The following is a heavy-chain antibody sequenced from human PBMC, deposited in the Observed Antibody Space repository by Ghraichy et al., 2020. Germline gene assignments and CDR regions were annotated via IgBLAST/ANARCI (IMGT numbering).Heavy chain of an antibody. CDR3: ARDWGHSVGALDY. CDR1: GFTFSSYA. V-gene: IGHV3-30-3*01. CDR2: ISYDGSNK. Sequence: LTCAASGFTFSSYAMHWVRQAPGKGLEWVAVISYDGSNKYYADSVKGRFTISRDNSKNTLYLQMNSLRAEDTAVYYCARDWGHSVGALDYWGQGTLVTVSS. J-gene: IGHJ4*02. D-gene: IGHD1-26*01.